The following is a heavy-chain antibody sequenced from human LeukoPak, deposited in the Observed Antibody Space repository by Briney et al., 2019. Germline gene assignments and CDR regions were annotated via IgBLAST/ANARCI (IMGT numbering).Heavy chain of an antibody. CDR2: IHYDGSNK. Sequence: GSLRLSCAASGFTFSSYGMHWVRQAPGKGLDWVAFIHYDGSNKYYADSVKGRFTISRDNSKNTLYLQLNSLRAEDTAVYYCARTGSSWAFDIWGQGTMVTVSS. CDR3: ARTGSSWAFDI. J-gene: IGHJ3*02. V-gene: IGHV3-30*02. D-gene: IGHD6-6*01. CDR1: GFTFSSYG.